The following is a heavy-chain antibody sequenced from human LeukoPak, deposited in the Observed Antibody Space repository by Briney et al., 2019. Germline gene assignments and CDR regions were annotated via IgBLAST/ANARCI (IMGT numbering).Heavy chain of an antibody. CDR1: GFTFSSYS. Sequence: QTGGSLRLSXAASGFTFSSYSMNWVRQAPGKGVEWVSCISSSSSTIYYADSVKGRFTISRDNAKNSLYLQMNSLRAEDMALYYCAKGSASSGYYHDLDYWGQGTLVTVSS. CDR3: AKGSASSGYYHDLDY. V-gene: IGHV3-48*04. CDR2: ISSSSSTI. J-gene: IGHJ4*02. D-gene: IGHD3-22*01.